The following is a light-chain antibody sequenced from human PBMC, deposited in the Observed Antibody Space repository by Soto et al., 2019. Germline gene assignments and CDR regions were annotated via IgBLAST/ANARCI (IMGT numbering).Light chain of an antibody. Sequence: DIQMTQSPSILSASVGDRVTITCRASQSISSWLAWYQQKPGKAPNLLIHKASHLESGVPSRFSGSGSGTEFTLTINSLQPDDFATYYCQHYNTYPWTFGQGTKVEIK. CDR2: KAS. J-gene: IGKJ1*01. CDR3: QHYNTYPWT. V-gene: IGKV1-5*03. CDR1: QSISSW.